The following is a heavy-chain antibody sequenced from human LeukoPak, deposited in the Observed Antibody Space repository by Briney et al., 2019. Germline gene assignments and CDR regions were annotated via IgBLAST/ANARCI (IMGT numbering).Heavy chain of an antibody. J-gene: IGHJ5*02. D-gene: IGHD6-19*01. CDR2: IYGYGTDI. CDR3: VKNSCWYCRDH. Sequence: GGSLRLSCSASGFSFSNYWMIWLRQAPGKGLERLADIYGYGTDIDYEESVKGRFTISRDNARNSLFLQMNSLRADDTAVYYCVKNSCWYCRDHWGQGTRVSVST. V-gene: IGHV3-7*03. CDR1: GFSFSNYW.